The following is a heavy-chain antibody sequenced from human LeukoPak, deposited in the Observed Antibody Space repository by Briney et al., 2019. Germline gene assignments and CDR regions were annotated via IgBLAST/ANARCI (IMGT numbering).Heavy chain of an antibody. V-gene: IGHV3-7*01. CDR3: ARNAPFDY. J-gene: IGHJ4*02. Sequence: GGSLRLSCAASGFTFSNAWMSWVRQAPGKGLEWVANIKQDGSEKYYVDSVKGRFTISRDNAKNSLFLQMNSLRAEDTAVYYCARNAPFDYWGQGTLVTVSS. CDR2: IKQDGSEK. CDR1: GFTFSNAW.